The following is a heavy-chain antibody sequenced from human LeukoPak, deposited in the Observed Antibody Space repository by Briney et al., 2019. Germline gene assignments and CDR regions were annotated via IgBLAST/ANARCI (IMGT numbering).Heavy chain of an antibody. J-gene: IGHJ4*02. D-gene: IGHD3-16*01. V-gene: IGHV3-23*01. CDR1: GFTFSSYA. Sequence: PGGSLRLSCAASGFTFSSYAMSWVRQAPGKGLEWVSVISGSGGTTYHADSVKGRFTISRDNSKNTLYLQMNSLRAEDTAVYHCAKRTNEGLRYFDSWGQGTLVTVSS. CDR3: AKRTNEGLRYFDS. CDR2: ISGSGGTT.